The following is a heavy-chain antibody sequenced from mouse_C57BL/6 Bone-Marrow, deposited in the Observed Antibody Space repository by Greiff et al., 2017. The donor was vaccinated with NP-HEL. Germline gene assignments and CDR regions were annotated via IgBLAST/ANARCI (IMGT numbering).Heavy chain of an antibody. CDR3: ARWYGSSPWYFDV. J-gene: IGHJ1*03. V-gene: IGHV1-54*01. CDR2: INPGSGGT. Sequence: LVESGAELVRPGTSVKVSCKASGYAFTNYLIEWVKQRPGQGLEWIGVINPGSGGTNYNEKFKGKATLTADKSSSTAYMQLSSLTSEDSAVYFCARWYGSSPWYFDVWGTETTLSASS. D-gene: IGHD1-1*01. CDR1: GYAFTNYL.